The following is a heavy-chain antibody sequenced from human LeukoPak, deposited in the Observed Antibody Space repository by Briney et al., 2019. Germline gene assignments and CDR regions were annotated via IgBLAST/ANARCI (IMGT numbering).Heavy chain of an antibody. V-gene: IGHV3-74*01. CDR3: ARGYSSSSRGYYYYYMDV. CDR2: INSDGSST. Sequence: GGSLRLSCAASGFTFSSYWMHWVRQAPGKGLVWVSRINSDGSSTSYADSVKGRFTISRDNAKNTLYLQMNSLRAEDTAVYYCARGYSSSSRGYYYYYMDVWGKGTTVTVSS. D-gene: IGHD6-6*01. CDR1: GFTFSSYW. J-gene: IGHJ6*03.